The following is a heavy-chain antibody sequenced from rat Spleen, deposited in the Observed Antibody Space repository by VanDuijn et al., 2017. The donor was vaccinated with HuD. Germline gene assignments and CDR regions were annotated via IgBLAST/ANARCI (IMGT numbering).Heavy chain of an antibody. J-gene: IGHJ2*01. CDR1: GFTFSDYY. Sequence: EVQLVESDGGLVQPGRSLKLSCAASGFTFSDYYMAWVRQAPTKGLEWVATISCDGGSTYYRDSVKGRFTISRDNAKSTLYLQMDSLRSEDTATYYCTTDPGIIRGTGDHWGQGVMVTVSS. CDR3: TTDPGIIRGTGDH. D-gene: IGHD4-3*01. CDR2: ISCDGGST. V-gene: IGHV5-20*01.